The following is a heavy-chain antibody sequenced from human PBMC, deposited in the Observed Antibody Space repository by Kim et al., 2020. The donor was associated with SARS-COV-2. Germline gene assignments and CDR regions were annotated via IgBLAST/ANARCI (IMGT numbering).Heavy chain of an antibody. CDR2: ISAYNGNT. Sequence: ASVKVSCKASGYTFTSYGISWVRQAPGQGLEWMGWISAYNGNTNYAQKLQGRVTMTTDTSTSTAYMELRSLRSDDTAVYYCARGVRGVRGVIGAEDAFDIWGQGTMVTVSS. D-gene: IGHD3-10*01. CDR3: ARGVRGVRGVIGAEDAFDI. CDR1: GYTFTSYG. J-gene: IGHJ3*02. V-gene: IGHV1-18*04.